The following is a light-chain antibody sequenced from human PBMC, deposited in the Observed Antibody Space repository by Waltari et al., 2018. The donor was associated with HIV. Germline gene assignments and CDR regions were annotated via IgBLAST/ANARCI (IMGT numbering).Light chain of an antibody. CDR1: QSVSNN. CDR2: DSF. Sequence: ETVLTQSPVTLSLSPGETATVSCRASQSVSNNLAWYQQKPGQAPRLLIYDSFKRATGIPDRFSGGGSGTYFTLTISSLEPEDFAVYYCQQSNNLPQIITFGQGTRLEIK. J-gene: IGKJ5*01. V-gene: IGKV3-11*01. CDR3: QQSNNLPQIIT.